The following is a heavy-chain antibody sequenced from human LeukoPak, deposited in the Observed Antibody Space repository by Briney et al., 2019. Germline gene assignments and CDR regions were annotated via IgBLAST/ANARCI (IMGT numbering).Heavy chain of an antibody. J-gene: IGHJ4*02. CDR2: ISGSGDTI. CDR1: GFTFSTYS. Sequence: GGSLRLSCAASGFTFSTYSMNWVRQAPGKGLEWASYISGSGDTIYYADSVKGRFTVSRDSAKKSVYLQMDSLRAEDTAVYYCAKPTLLDYWGQGTLITVSS. V-gene: IGHV3-48*04. CDR3: AKPTLLDY. D-gene: IGHD1-14*01.